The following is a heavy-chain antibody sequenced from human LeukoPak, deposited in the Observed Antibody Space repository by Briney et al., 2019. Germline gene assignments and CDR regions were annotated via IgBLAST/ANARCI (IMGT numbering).Heavy chain of an antibody. D-gene: IGHD1-26*01. Sequence: GGSLRLSCAASGFTFSSYAMSWVRQAPGKGLEWVSSISSSSSYIYYADSVKGRFTISRDNAKNSLYLQVSSLRAEDTAVYYCARDPVPVGIVGATNYFDYWGQGTLVTVSS. J-gene: IGHJ4*02. CDR1: GFTFSSYA. CDR3: ARDPVPVGIVGATNYFDY. V-gene: IGHV3-21*01. CDR2: ISSSSSYI.